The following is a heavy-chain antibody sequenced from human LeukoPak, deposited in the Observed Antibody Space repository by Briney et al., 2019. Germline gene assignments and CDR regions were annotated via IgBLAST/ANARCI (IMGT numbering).Heavy chain of an antibody. CDR3: ATFWSGYYNPYFDY. Sequence: PGGSLRLSCAASGFTFSSYRMSWVRQAPGKGLEWVANIRQDGSVQNYVDSVKGRFTISRDNPKNSVYLQMSSLRAEDTAVYYCATFWSGYYNPYFDYWGQGTLVTVSS. D-gene: IGHD3-3*01. CDR1: GFTFSSYR. V-gene: IGHV3-7*01. J-gene: IGHJ4*02. CDR2: IRQDGSVQ.